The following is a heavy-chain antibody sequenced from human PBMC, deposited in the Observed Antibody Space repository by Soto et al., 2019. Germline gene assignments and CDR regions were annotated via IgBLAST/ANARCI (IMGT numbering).Heavy chain of an antibody. CDR3: ARGNWNDVDYYYYYMDV. CDR2: IGTAGDT. CDR1: GFTFSSYD. V-gene: IGHV3-13*01. Sequence: PGGSLRLSCAASGFTFSSYDMHWVRQATGKGLELVSAIGTAGDTYYPGSVKGRFTISREYAKNSLYLQMNSLRAGDTAVYYCARGNWNDVDYYYYYMDVWGKGTAVTVSS. D-gene: IGHD1-1*01. J-gene: IGHJ6*03.